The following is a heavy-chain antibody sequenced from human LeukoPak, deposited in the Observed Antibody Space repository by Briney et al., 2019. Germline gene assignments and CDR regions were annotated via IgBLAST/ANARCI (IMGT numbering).Heavy chain of an antibody. D-gene: IGHD1-26*01. CDR1: GFIFSDYY. CDR3: VTEVSGSFPT. CDR2: ISSSDNII. J-gene: IGHJ4*02. V-gene: IGHV3-11*01. Sequence: GGSLRLSCAASGFIFSDYYMTWIRQAPGKGLEWISYISSSDNIIDYADSVKGRFTISRDNAKNSLYLQMNSLKNEDTAVYYCVTEVSGSFPTWGQGTLVTVSS.